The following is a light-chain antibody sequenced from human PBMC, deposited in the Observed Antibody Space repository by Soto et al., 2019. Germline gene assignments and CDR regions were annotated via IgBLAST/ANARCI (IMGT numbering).Light chain of an antibody. CDR2: GSS. Sequence: DIQMTQAPHFLSASVGDRVTITCRASQYISTYLNWYQQKPGKAPKLLIYGSSTVQSGVPSRFRGTGSGTEFTLTISSLQPEDFATYYCPQTYSATPTTFGQGTRLDIK. CDR1: QYISTY. CDR3: PQTYSATPTT. J-gene: IGKJ5*01. V-gene: IGKV1-39*01.